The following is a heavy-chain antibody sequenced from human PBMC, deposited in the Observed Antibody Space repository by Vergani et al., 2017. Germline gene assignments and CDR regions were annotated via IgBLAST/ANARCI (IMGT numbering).Heavy chain of an antibody. Sequence: EVQLVESGGGLVQPGGSLRLSCAASGFTVSSNYMSWVRQAPGKGLEWVSVIYSGGSSYYADSVKGRFTISRDNAKNSLYLQMNSLRAEDTAVYYCARGLGIAARRVWAYWGQGTLVTVSS. J-gene: IGHJ4*02. D-gene: IGHD6-6*01. V-gene: IGHV3-66*01. CDR3: ARGLGIAARRVWAY. CDR2: IYSGGSS. CDR1: GFTVSSNY.